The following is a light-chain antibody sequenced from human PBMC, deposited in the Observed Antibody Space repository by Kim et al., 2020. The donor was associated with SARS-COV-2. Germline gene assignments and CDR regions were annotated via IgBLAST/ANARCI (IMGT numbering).Light chain of an antibody. CDR2: AAS. V-gene: IGKV1-16*02. CDR1: QGVNNA. CDR3: QEYKSYPPT. J-gene: IGKJ1*01. Sequence: ASVGDRVTITCRASQGVNNALAWFQQKPGKAPESLIYAASSLQSGVPSKFSGSGSGTDFTLTIISLQPDDFATYYCQEYKSYPPTFGQGTKVDIK.